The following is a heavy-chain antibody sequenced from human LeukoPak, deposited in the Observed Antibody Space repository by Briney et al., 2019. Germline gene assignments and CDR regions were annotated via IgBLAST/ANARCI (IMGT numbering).Heavy chain of an antibody. CDR3: ARFYCSGGSCYSVDY. CDR1: GGSISSGDYY. D-gene: IGHD2-15*01. V-gene: IGHV4-30-4*01. J-gene: IGHJ4*02. CDR2: IYYSGST. Sequence: SETLSLTCTVSGGSISSGDYYWSWIRQPPGKGLEWIGYIYYSGSTYYNPSLKSRVTISVDTSKNQFSLKLSSVTAADTAVYYCARFYCSGGSCYSVDYWGQGTLVTVSS.